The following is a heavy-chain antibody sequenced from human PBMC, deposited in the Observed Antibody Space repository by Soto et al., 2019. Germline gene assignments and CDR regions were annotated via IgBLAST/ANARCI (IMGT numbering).Heavy chain of an antibody. Sequence: QVQLVQSGAEVKKPGASVKVSCKASGYTFASYAISWMRQAPGQGLEWMGWISAYNGNTNYAQKLQGRVTMTTDTPTSTAYMEQRRLRSDDTALYYCARDPPPPDYWGQGTLVTVSS. CDR1: GYTFASYA. V-gene: IGHV1-18*01. J-gene: IGHJ4*02. CDR2: ISAYNGNT. CDR3: ARDPPPPDY.